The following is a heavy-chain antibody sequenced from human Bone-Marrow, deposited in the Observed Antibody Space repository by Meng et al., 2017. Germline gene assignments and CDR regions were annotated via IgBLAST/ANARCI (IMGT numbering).Heavy chain of an antibody. CDR2: IKHSGRT. Sequence: QVHVQQRGAEPLKPSETLALPCVVSGGSYSDYYWRWFRQPPGKGLKWIGEIKHSGRTNYNPSLESRATISVDTSQNNLSLKLSSVTAADSAVYYCARGPTTMAHDFDYWGQGTLVTVSS. CDR3: ARGPTTMAHDFDY. J-gene: IGHJ4*02. V-gene: IGHV4-34*01. D-gene: IGHD4-11*01. CDR1: GGSYSDYY.